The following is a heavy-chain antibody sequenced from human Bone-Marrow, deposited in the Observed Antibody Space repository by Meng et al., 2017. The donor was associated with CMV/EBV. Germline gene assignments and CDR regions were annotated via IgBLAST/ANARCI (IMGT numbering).Heavy chain of an antibody. Sequence: ESLKISCAVYGGSFSGYYWSWIRQPPGKGLEWIGEINHSGSTNYNPSLKSRVTISVGTSKNQFSLKLSSVTAADTAVYYCARSVVVVAAAPYYYYGMDVWGQGTTVTVSS. J-gene: IGHJ6*01. CDR2: INHSGST. CDR3: ARSVVVVAAAPYYYYGMDV. V-gene: IGHV4-34*01. CDR1: GGSFSGYY. D-gene: IGHD2-15*01.